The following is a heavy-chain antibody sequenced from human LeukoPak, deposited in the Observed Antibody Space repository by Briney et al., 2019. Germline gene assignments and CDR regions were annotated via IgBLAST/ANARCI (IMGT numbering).Heavy chain of an antibody. J-gene: IGHJ5*02. CDR3: ARTRRNIVVVVAATPPHWFDP. V-gene: IGHV4-39*07. CDR1: GGSISSYY. CDR2: IYYSGST. Sequence: SETLSLTCTVSGGSISSYYWGWIRQPPGKGLEWIGSIYYSGSTYYNPSLKSRVTISVDTSKNQFSLKLSSVTAADTAVYYCARTRRNIVVVVAATPPHWFDPWGQGTLVTVSS. D-gene: IGHD2-15*01.